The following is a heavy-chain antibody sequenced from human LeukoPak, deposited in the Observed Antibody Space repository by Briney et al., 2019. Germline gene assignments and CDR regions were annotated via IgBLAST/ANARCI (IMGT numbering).Heavy chain of an antibody. CDR2: IIPILGIA. V-gene: IGHV1-69*04. Sequence: GASVKVSCKASGGTLSSYAISWVRQAPGQGLEWMGRIIPILGIANYAQKFQGRVTITADKSTSTAYMELRSLRSDDTAVYYCATDYGGNSELATWGQGTLVTVSS. D-gene: IGHD4-23*01. CDR1: GGTLSSYA. CDR3: ATDYGGNSELAT. J-gene: IGHJ5*02.